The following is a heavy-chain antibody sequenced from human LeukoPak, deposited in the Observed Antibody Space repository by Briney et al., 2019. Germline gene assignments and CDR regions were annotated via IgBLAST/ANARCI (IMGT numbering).Heavy chain of an antibody. CDR3: ASRADRRTDSRGYQTYYFDY. J-gene: IGHJ4*02. CDR2: INHSGST. D-gene: IGHD3-22*01. V-gene: IGHV4-34*01. Sequence: KPSETLSLTCAVYGGSFSGYYWSWVRQPPGKGLEWIGEINHSGSTNYNPSLKSRVTISVDTSKNQFSLKLSSVTAADTAVYYCASRADRRTDSRGYQTYYFDYWGQGTLVTVSS. CDR1: GGSFSGYY.